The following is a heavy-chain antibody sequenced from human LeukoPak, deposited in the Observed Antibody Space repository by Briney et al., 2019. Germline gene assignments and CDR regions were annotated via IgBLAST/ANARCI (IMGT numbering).Heavy chain of an antibody. CDR1: GFIVSSNF. CDR2: IYTGGRT. D-gene: IGHD3-10*01. J-gene: IGHJ4*02. Sequence: GGSLRLSCAASGFIVSSNFMSWVRQAPGMGLEWVSIIYTGGRTYYADSVRGRFTISRDNSKNTVYLQMNSLRAEDTAVYYCATDYASGSYYTLDCWGQGTLVTVSS. V-gene: IGHV3-53*01. CDR3: ATDYASGSYYTLDC.